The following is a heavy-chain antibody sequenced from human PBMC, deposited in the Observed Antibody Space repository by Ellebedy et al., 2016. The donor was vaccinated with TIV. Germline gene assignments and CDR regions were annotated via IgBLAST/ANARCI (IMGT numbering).Heavy chain of an antibody. Sequence: SETLSLTXAVYGGSFSGYYWTWIRQSPGKGLEWIGEIDRDGSVRYSPSLKSRVTISVDTSKNQFSLKLSSLTAADTAVYYCARSQSGIEVAGTRGDYTDYWGQGTRVTVSS. CDR1: GGSFSGYY. D-gene: IGHD6-19*01. CDR2: IDRDGSV. V-gene: IGHV4-34*01. J-gene: IGHJ4*02. CDR3: ARSQSGIEVAGTRGDYTDY.